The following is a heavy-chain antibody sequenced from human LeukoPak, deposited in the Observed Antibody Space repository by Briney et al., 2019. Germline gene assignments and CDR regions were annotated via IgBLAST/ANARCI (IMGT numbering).Heavy chain of an antibody. CDR3: AKDPPRAAWFSADYTNYGD. D-gene: IGHD4-11*01. J-gene: IGHJ4*02. CDR2: ITSSGGST. Sequence: GGSLRLSCGTSGFTFSSYSMNWVRQAPWKGLEWVSGITSSGGSTYYADSVRGRFTISRDNSKNTLYLQMNSLRVEDTAVYYCAKDPPRAAWFSADYTNYGDWGQGTLVTVSS. CDR1: GFTFSSYS. V-gene: IGHV3-23*01.